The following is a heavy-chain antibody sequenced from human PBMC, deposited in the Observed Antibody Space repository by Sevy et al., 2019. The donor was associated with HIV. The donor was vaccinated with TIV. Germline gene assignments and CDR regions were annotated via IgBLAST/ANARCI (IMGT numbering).Heavy chain of an antibody. V-gene: IGHV1-18*01. CDR2: ISAYNGNT. CDR1: GYTFTSYG. CDR3: ARAGYCSGGSCYSSLYYYYGMDV. J-gene: IGHJ6*02. D-gene: IGHD2-15*01. Sequence: ASVKVSCKASGYTFTSYGISWVRQAPGQGLEWMGWISAYNGNTNYAQKLQGRVTMTTDTSTSTAYMELRSLRSDDTAVYYCARAGYCSGGSCYSSLYYYYGMDVWGQGTTVTVSS.